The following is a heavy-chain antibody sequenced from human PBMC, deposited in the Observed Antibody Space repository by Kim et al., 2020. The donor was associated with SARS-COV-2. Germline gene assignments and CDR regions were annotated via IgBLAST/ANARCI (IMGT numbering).Heavy chain of an antibody. CDR2: ISWDSCSI. CDR3: ARDSNFDWFSSGFYY. D-gene: IGHD3-9*01. CDR1: GFSFSGYS. V-gene: IGHV3-21*04. J-gene: IGHJ4*01. Sequence: GGSLRLSCAASGFSFSGYSMHWVRQSPGKGLQWVSPISWDSCSINYVESVKGRFTISRDNAKNSLYLHMSGLGTEDTAVYYCARDSNFDWFSSGFYYCG.